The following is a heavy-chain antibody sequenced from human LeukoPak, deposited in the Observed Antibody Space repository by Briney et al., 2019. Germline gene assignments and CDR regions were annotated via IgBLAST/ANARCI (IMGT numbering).Heavy chain of an antibody. V-gene: IGHV3-23*01. CDR1: GFTFTSYA. CDR2: NSGSGGTT. J-gene: IGHJ3*02. D-gene: IGHD3-10*01. Sequence: GGSLRLSCAASGFTFTSYAMSWVRQAPGKGLEWVSANSGSGGTTYYADSVKGRFTISRDISKNTLYLQMNSLRAEDTAVYYCAKRVRDAFDIWGQGTMVTVSS. CDR3: AKRVRDAFDI.